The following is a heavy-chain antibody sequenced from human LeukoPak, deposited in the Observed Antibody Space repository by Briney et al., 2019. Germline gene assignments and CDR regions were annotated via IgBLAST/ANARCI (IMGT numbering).Heavy chain of an antibody. J-gene: IGHJ4*02. V-gene: IGHV4-59*01. CDR2: IYYSGST. Sequence: PSETLSLTCTVSGGSISSYYWSWIRQPPGKGLEWIGYIYYSGSTNYNPSLKSRVTISVDTSKNQFSLKLSSVTAADTAVYYCARGAVAGTLHFDYWGQGTLVTVSS. CDR1: GGSISSYY. CDR3: ARGAVAGTLHFDY. D-gene: IGHD6-19*01.